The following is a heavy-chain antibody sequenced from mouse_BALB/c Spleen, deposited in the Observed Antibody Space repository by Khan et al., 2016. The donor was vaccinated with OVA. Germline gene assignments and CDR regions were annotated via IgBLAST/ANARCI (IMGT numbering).Heavy chain of an antibody. J-gene: IGHJ1*01. CDR2: ISYDGSN. CDR3: ARDYRPRYFDV. V-gene: IGHV3-6*02. CDR1: GYSITSGYY. Sequence: EVQLQESGPGLVKPSQSLSLTCSVTGYSITSGYYWNWIRQFPGNKLEWMGYISYDGSNNYNPSLKNRISITRDTSKNQFFLKLNSVTTEDTATDCCARDYRPRYFDVWGAGTSVTVSS.